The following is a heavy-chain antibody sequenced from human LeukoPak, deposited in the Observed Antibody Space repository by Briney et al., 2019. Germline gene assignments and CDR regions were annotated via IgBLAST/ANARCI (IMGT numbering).Heavy chain of an antibody. J-gene: IGHJ4*02. CDR2: IIPIFGTA. Sequence: AVKVSCKASGGTFSSYAISWVRQAPGQGLEWMGRIIPIFGTANYAQKFQGRVTITTDESTSTAYMELSSLRSEDTAVYYCAREWADDRQFRDYWGQGTLVTVSS. CDR1: GGTFSSYA. CDR3: AREWADDRQFRDY. D-gene: IGHD3-22*01. V-gene: IGHV1-69*05.